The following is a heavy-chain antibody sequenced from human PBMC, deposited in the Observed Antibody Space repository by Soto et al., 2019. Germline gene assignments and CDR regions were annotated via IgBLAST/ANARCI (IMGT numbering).Heavy chain of an antibody. V-gene: IGHV3-30-3*01. Sequence: GGSLRLSCAASGFTFSSYAMHWVRQAPGKGLEWVAVISYDGSNKYYADSVKGRFTISRDNSKNTLYLQMNSLRAEDTAVYYCARDQKGVADDYYYYGMDVWGQGTTVTVSS. CDR2: ISYDGSNK. D-gene: IGHD2-15*01. CDR1: GFTFSSYA. CDR3: ARDQKGVADDYYYYGMDV. J-gene: IGHJ6*02.